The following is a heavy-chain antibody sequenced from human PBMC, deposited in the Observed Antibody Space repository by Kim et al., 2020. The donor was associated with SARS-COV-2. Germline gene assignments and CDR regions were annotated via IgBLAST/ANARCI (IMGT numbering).Heavy chain of an antibody. J-gene: IGHJ4*02. CDR3: ARVASGSTAWYYFDY. CDR1: GFTSNDYY. V-gene: IGHV3-11*03. D-gene: IGHD6-19*01. Sequence: GGSLRLSCAASGFTSNDYYMTWIRQAPGKGLEWISYISSSGSYTKYADSVKGRFTISRDNAKNSLYLQMNSLRAEDTAVYYCARVASGSTAWYYFDYWGQGTLVTVAS. CDR2: ISSSGSYT.